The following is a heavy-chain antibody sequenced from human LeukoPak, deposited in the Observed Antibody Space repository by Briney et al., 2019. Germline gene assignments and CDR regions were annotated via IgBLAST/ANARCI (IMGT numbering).Heavy chain of an antibody. CDR2: IYSGGST. CDR1: GFTVSSNY. CDR3: ARERNLEIAVAGTIFNY. V-gene: IGHV3-66*01. J-gene: IGHJ4*02. Sequence: GGSLRLSCAASGFTVSSNYMSWVRQAPGKGLEWVSVIYSGGSTYYADSVKGRFTISRDNSKNALYLQMKSLRAEDTAVYYCARERNLEIAVAGTIFNYWGQGTLVTVSS. D-gene: IGHD6-19*01.